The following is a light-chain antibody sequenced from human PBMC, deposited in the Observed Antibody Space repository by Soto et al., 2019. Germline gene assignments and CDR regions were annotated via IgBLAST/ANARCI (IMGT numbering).Light chain of an antibody. J-gene: IGKJ5*01. CDR1: QSVRNN. CDR3: QQYNNWPPIT. V-gene: IGKV3-15*01. CDR2: YAS. Sequence: EIMMTQSPATLSVSPGERATLSCRASQSVRNNLAWYQQRRGQAPRLLIYYASTTATGVPARFSGSGSGTEFTLTISSLQSEDSALYYCQQYNNWPPITFGQGTRLEIK.